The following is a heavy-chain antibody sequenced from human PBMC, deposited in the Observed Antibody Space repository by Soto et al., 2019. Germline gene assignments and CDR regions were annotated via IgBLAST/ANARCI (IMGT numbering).Heavy chain of an antibody. V-gene: IGHV6-1*01. Sequence: QVRLQQSGPGLVKPSQTLSLTCAISGDSVSSNSVAWNWIRQSPSRGLEWLGRTYYRSKWYNDYAVSVKSRITINPDTSKKQFSLPLNSVPPEDTAVYYCARERVRPQLAYYFDYWGQGTLVTVSS. CDR2: TYYRSKWYN. D-gene: IGHD6-13*01. CDR1: GDSVSSNSVA. CDR3: ARERVRPQLAYYFDY. J-gene: IGHJ4*02.